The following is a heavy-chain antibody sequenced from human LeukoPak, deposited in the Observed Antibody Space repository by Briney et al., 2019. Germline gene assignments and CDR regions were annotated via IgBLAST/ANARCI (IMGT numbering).Heavy chain of an antibody. V-gene: IGHV1-69*05. J-gene: IGHJ3*02. CDR1: GGSFRRSA. CDR3: TKTSQSPVTPGAFDI. D-gene: IGHD4-11*01. Sequence: ASVKVSCKASGGSFRRSAISWVRQTPGQGLEWMGGNIPMFGTPNYAQKFRGRVSMTTEESTSTAYMELSSLTSEDTAVYYCTKTSQSPVTPGAFDIWGQGTMVTVSS. CDR2: NIPMFGTP.